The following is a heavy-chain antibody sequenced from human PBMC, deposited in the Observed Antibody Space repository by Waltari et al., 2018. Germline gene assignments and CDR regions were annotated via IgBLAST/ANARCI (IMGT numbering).Heavy chain of an antibody. CDR1: GGTFSSYA. J-gene: IGHJ4*02. CDR2: VIPIFCTA. Sequence: QLQLVQSGAEVKKPGSSVKVSCKASGGTFSSYAISWVRQAPGQGLEWMGGVIPIFCTANYEQKFQGRVTITADESTSTAYMELSSLRSEDTAVYYCARVYRSSSSSRVFDYWGQGTLVTVSS. V-gene: IGHV1-69*01. CDR3: ARVYRSSSSSRVFDY. D-gene: IGHD6-6*01.